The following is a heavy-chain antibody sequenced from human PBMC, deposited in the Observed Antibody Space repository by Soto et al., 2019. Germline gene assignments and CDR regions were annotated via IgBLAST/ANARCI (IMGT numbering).Heavy chain of an antibody. V-gene: IGHV1-18*01. CDR2: ISGYNGKT. CDR3: ARTPRTRYGWTTVEGGFDY. J-gene: IGHJ4*02. CDR1: GYTFSSYG. D-gene: IGHD4-4*01. Sequence: QVQLVQSGAEVKKPGASVKVSCKASGYTFSSYGIHWVRQAPGQGLEWMGWISGYNGKTNYAQKFQGRVTMTTDTSTATAYMDLRSLRSDDTAVYYCARTPRTRYGWTTVEGGFDYWGQGTLVTVSS.